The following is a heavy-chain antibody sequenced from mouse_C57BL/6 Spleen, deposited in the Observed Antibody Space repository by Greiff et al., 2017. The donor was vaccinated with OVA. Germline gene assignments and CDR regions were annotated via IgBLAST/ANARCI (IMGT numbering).Heavy chain of an antibody. CDR1: GYTFTSYD. V-gene: IGHV1-85*01. Sequence: QVQLKESGPELVKPGASVKLSCKASGYTFTSYDINWVKQRPGQGLEWIGWIYPRDGSTKYNEKFKGKATLTVDTSSSTAYMELHSLTSEDSAVYFCARGGSNYVFYAMDYWGQGTSVTVSS. D-gene: IGHD2-5*01. CDR3: ARGGSNYVFYAMDY. CDR2: IYPRDGST. J-gene: IGHJ4*01.